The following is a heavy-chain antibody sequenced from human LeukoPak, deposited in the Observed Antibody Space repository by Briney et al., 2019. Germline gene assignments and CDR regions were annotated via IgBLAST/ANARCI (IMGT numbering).Heavy chain of an antibody. J-gene: IGHJ4*02. V-gene: IGHV4-34*01. CDR1: GGSFSGYY. D-gene: IGHD5-24*01. CDR3: ARRRDGHINPFDY. Sequence: PSETLSHTCAVYGGSFSGYYWSWIRESPGKGLEWIGEINPSGNTNYNPSLKSRATISVDTSKNQFSLKLTSAAAADTTVYYCARRRDGHINPFDYWGQGTLVTVSS. CDR2: INPSGNT.